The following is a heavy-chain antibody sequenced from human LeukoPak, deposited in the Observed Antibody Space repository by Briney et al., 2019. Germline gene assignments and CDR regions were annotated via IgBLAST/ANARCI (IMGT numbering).Heavy chain of an antibody. CDR1: GGSISSGGYY. Sequence: SETLSLTCTVSGGSISSGGYYWSWIRQHPGKGLEWIGYIYYSGNTYYNPSLTSRFTISVDTSKNQFSLKLSSVTAADTAVYYCARTYCSGGSCHFDYWGQGTLVTVSS. CDR3: ARTYCSGGSCHFDY. D-gene: IGHD2-15*01. J-gene: IGHJ4*02. CDR2: IYYSGNT. V-gene: IGHV4-31*03.